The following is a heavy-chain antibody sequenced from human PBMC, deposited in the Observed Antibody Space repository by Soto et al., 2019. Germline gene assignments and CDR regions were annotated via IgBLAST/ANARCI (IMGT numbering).Heavy chain of an antibody. V-gene: IGHV3-23*01. J-gene: IGHJ4*02. CDR3: AKEIVAAAYVETSPFDF. CDR1: GFSFSSYA. CDR2: IDGSGGDR. Sequence: EVQLLESGGDLVQPGGSLRLSCVASGFSFSSYAMGWVRQAPWTGLEWVSVIDGSGGDRSLADSVKGRFTISRDNSKNTLYLQMDRLRVEDTARYYCAKEIVAAAYVETSPFDFWGQGTLVTVSS. D-gene: IGHD2-15*01.